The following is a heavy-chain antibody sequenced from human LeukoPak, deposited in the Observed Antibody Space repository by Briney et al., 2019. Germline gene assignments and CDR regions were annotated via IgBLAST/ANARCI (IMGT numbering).Heavy chain of an antibody. CDR3: ARATYCGGDCYSAPDY. CDR1: GYTFTSYA. CDR2: INAGNGNT. J-gene: IGHJ4*02. Sequence: ASVKVSCKASGYTFTSYAMHWVRQAPGQRLEWMGWINAGNGNTKYSQKFQGRVTITRDTSASTAYMELSSLRSEDTAVYYCARATYCGGDCYSAPDYWGQGTLVTVSS. V-gene: IGHV1-3*01. D-gene: IGHD2-21*02.